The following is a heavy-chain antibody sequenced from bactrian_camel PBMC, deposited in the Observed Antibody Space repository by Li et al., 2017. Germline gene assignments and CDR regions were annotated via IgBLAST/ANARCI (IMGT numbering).Heavy chain of an antibody. CDR2: ISKGGHNI. V-gene: IGHV3S1*01. D-gene: IGHD6*01. CDR1: GYTGKTFP. CDR3: AAEGPLCGGSSC. Sequence: QLVESGGGSVEAGGSLRLSCVASGYTGKTFPMAWVRQAPGRGLEWVSTISKGGHNIYYTDSVEGRFTISRDNAKNTLSLQMNSLKTDDTAVYYCAAEGPLCGGSSCRGQGTQVTVS. J-gene: IGHJ4*01.